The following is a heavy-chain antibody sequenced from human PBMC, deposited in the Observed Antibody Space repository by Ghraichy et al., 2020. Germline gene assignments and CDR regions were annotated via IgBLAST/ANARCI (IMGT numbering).Heavy chain of an antibody. J-gene: IGHJ6*02. CDR2: IDYSGST. D-gene: IGHD3-3*01. V-gene: IGHV4-31*03. Sequence: SETLSLTCTVSGGPISSGGYYWSWIRQHPGKGLEWIGYIDYSGSTSYNPSLKSRVTISVDTSKNQFSLKLSSVTAADTAVYYCARRSGYIVGGMDVWGQGTTVTVSS. CDR1: GGPISSGGYY. CDR3: ARRSGYIVGGMDV.